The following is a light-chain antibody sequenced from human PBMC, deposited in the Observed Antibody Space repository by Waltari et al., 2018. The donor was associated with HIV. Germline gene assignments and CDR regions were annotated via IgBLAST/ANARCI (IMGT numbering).Light chain of an antibody. CDR2: ASS. Sequence: DIQMTQSPSSLSASIRDRVTITCRASQSISSSLNWYQQKSGKAPKLLIYASSSLQSGVPSRLSGSGSGTDFTLTISSLQLEDIATYYCQQSYSTPYTFGQRTKLEIK. CDR1: QSISSS. J-gene: IGKJ2*01. CDR3: QQSYSTPYT. V-gene: IGKV1-39*01.